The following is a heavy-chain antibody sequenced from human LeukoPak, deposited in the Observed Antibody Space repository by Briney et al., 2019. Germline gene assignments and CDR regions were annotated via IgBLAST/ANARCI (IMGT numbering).Heavy chain of an antibody. CDR3: ATGEGPSEILTALSLYQ. D-gene: IGHD3-9*01. Sequence: SVKVSCKASGGIVRSHSISWLRQAPGQGLEWMGGIIRILETAEYSHKFRGRVTITADTSTATVYMELSNLSSEDTAVYSCATGEGPSEILTALSLYQWGQGTLVIVS. V-gene: IGHV1-69*10. CDR1: GGIVRSHS. J-gene: IGHJ4*02. CDR2: IIRILETA.